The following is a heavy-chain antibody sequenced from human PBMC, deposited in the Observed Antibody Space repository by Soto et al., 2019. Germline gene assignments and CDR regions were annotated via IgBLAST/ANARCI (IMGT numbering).Heavy chain of an antibody. J-gene: IGHJ6*02. D-gene: IGHD2-2*01. V-gene: IGHV4-39*01. CDR3: ARGHCISTSCYSGYYYYYGMDV. CDR1: GGSVSSSSYY. Sequence: SETLSLTCTVSGGSVSSSSYYWGWIRQPPGKGLEWIGSIYYSGSTYYNPSLKSRVTISVDTSKNQFSLKLSSVTAADTAVYYCARGHCISTSCYSGYYYYYGMDVWGQGTTVTVSS. CDR2: IYYSGST.